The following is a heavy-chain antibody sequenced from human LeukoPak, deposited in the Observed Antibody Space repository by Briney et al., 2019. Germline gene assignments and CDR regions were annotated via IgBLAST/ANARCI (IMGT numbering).Heavy chain of an antibody. CDR2: VFASGSP. CDR1: GGSISNYY. V-gene: IGHV4-4*07. Sequence: SETLSLTCTVSGGSISNYYWSWIRQPAGKGLEWIGRVFASGSPHYNPSLESRVTMSLGASKNQFSLKVNSVTAADTAVYYCARSRDPDSSGLFDYWGQGTLVTVSS. CDR3: ARSRDPDSSGLFDY. J-gene: IGHJ4*02. D-gene: IGHD3-22*01.